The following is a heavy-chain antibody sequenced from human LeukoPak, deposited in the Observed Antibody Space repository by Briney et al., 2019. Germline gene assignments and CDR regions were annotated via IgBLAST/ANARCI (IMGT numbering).Heavy chain of an antibody. CDR1: GFTFSDYY. D-gene: IGHD6-13*01. CDR3: ARDVGAGYSSSYDY. J-gene: IGHJ4*02. CDR2: ISSSGSTI. Sequence: KSGGSLGLSCAASGFTFSDYYKSWSRQPPPKGLELVSYISSSGSTIYYADSVKRRLTISRDNAKNSLYLQMNSLRAEDTAVYYCARDVGAGYSSSYDYWGQGTLVTVSS. V-gene: IGHV3-11*01.